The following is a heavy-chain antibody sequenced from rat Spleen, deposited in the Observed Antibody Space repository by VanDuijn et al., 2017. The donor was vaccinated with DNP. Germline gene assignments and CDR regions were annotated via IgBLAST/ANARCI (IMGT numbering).Heavy chain of an antibody. D-gene: IGHD1-6*01. J-gene: IGHJ3*01. CDR3: ARRDIGYTTDYYYDWFAY. Sequence: EVQLVGSGGGLVQPGRSMKLSCAASGFTFSDYGQHWIRQAPTQGLEWVATISPSGGSPYYRDSVKGRVTISRDNAKNILYLQMDSLRSEDTATYYCARRDIGYTTDYYYDWFAYWGQGTLVTVSS. CDR1: GFTFSDYG. CDR2: ISPSGGSP. V-gene: IGHV5-19*01.